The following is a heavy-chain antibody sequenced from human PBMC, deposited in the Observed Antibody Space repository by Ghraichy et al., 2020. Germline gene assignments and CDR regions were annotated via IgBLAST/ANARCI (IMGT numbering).Heavy chain of an antibody. CDR1: GFVFSSYT. CDR2: IKSDSSTI. V-gene: IGHV3-48*02. Sequence: GGSLRLSCAASGFVFSSYTMSWVRQAPGKGLEWVSDIKSDSSTINYADSVKGRFTISRDNAKNSLYLQMNSLRDEDTAVYYCARGRDVPMDYWGQRTLVSVSS. CDR3: ARGRDVPMDY. J-gene: IGHJ4*02. D-gene: IGHD5-24*01.